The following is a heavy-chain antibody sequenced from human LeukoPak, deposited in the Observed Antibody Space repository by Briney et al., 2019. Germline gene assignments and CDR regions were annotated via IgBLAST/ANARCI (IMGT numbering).Heavy chain of an antibody. D-gene: IGHD2-2*01. J-gene: IGHJ6*04. Sequence: ASLKVSCKASGYTFTGYYMHWVRQAPGQGLEWMGWINPNSGGTNYAQKFQGWVTMTRDTSISTAYMELSRLRSDDTAVYYCARGRGTYCSSTSCYYYYYYGMDVWGKGTTVTVSS. V-gene: IGHV1-2*04. CDR2: INPNSGGT. CDR3: ARGRGTYCSSTSCYYYYYYGMDV. CDR1: GYTFTGYY.